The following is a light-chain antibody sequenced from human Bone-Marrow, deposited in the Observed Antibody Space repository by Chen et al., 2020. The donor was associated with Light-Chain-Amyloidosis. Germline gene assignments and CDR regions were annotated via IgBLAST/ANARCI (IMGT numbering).Light chain of an antibody. CDR1: QSVLYTSNNKNY. Sequence: DIVMTQSPDSLAVSLGERATINCKSSQSVLYTSNNKNYLVWYQQTPGQPPKLLIYWASTRESGVPDRCSGSGSGTDFTLTISSLQAEDVAVYYCQQYYITPITFGQGTRLEIK. CDR3: QQYYITPIT. J-gene: IGKJ5*01. V-gene: IGKV4-1*01. CDR2: WAS.